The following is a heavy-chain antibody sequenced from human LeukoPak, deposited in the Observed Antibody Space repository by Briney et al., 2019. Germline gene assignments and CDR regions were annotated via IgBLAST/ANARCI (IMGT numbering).Heavy chain of an antibody. Sequence: SETLSLTCTASGGSISSGSYYWSWIRQPAGKGLEWIGRIYTSGSTNYNPSLKSRVTISLDTSKNQFSLKLSSVTAADTAVYYCARGSTAKVLYYFDYWGQGTLVTVSS. CDR2: IYTSGST. J-gene: IGHJ4*02. D-gene: IGHD5-18*01. V-gene: IGHV4-61*02. CDR3: ARGSTAKVLYYFDY. CDR1: GGSISSGSYY.